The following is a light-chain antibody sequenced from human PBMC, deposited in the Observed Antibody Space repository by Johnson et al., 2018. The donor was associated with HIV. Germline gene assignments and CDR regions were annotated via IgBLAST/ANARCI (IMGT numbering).Light chain of an antibody. V-gene: IGLV1-51*01. CDR1: SSNIGNNY. CDR3: GTWDSSLNSYV. J-gene: IGLJ1*01. Sequence: QSVLTQPPSVSAAPGQKVTISCSGSSSNIGNNYVSWYQQLPGTAPKLLIYDNDKRPSGIPDRFSGSKSGTSATLDITGLQTGDEAEYYCGTWDSSLNSYVFGTGTKVTVL. CDR2: DND.